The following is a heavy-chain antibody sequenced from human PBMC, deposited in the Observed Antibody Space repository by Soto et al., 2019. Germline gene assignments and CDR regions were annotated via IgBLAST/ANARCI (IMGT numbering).Heavy chain of an antibody. CDR2: INGDGSST. CDR1: GFPFSNSW. J-gene: IGHJ4*02. CDR3: VRDFR. Sequence: EVQLVESGGGLVQPGGSLRLSCAASGFPFSNSWMSWVRQAPGKGLVWVSRINGDGSSTNYADSVKGRFTISRDNAMKTLHLQMNSLRVEDTALYYCVRDFRWGQGTLVTVSS. V-gene: IGHV3-74*01.